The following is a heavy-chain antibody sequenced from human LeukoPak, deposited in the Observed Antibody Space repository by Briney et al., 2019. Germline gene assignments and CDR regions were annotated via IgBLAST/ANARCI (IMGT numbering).Heavy chain of an antibody. J-gene: IGHJ6*02. Sequence: ASVKVSCKASGGTFSSYAISWVRQAPGQGLEWMGGIIPIFGTANYAQKFQGRVTITADESTSTAYMELSSLRSEDTAVYYCARGSILWFGESYYGMDVWGQGTTVTVSS. CDR3: ARGSILWFGESYYGMDV. V-gene: IGHV1-69*13. CDR2: IIPIFGTA. CDR1: GGTFSSYA. D-gene: IGHD3-10*01.